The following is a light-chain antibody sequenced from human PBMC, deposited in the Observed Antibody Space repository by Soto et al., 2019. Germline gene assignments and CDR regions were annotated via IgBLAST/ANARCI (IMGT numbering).Light chain of an antibody. Sequence: DIQMTQSPSTLSASVGDRVIITCRASQSINSWLAWYQQKPGKAPNLLIYKASNLESGVPSRFGGSGSGTEFTLTISSLQPDDFATYYCQQYETYSGTFGQGTEVDIK. J-gene: IGKJ1*01. CDR2: KAS. CDR1: QSINSW. V-gene: IGKV1-5*03. CDR3: QQYETYSGT.